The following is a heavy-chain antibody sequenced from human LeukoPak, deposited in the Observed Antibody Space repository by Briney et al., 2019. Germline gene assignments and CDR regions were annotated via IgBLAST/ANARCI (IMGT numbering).Heavy chain of an antibody. J-gene: IGHJ4*02. V-gene: IGHV3-30*02. CDR2: IRYDGSNK. Sequence: GGSLRLSCAASGFTFSSYGIHWVRRAPGKGLEWVAFIRYDGSNKYHADSVKGRFTISRDNSKNTLYLQMNSLRAEDTAVYYCAKSVSGSYRPRDDYWGQGTLVTVSS. CDR1: GFTFSSYG. CDR3: AKSVSGSYRPRDDY. D-gene: IGHD1-26*01.